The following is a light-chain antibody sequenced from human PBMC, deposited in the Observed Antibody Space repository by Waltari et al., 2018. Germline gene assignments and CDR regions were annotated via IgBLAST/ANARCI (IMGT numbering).Light chain of an antibody. CDR3: QHYYDNPYS. J-gene: IGKJ2*03. CDR2: AAS. CDR1: QNIYSN. Sequence: IQMTQSPSALSASVGDRVTISCRASQNIYSNLAWYQQKPGKAPKLLIFAASSLQRGIPSRFIGSGSGTDFTLTISSLQPEDSAAYYCQHYYDNPYSFGQGTKVEIK. V-gene: IGKV1-6*01.